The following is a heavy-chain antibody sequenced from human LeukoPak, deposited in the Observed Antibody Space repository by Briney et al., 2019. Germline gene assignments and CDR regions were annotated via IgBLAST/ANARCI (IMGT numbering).Heavy chain of an antibody. V-gene: IGHV4-61*02. J-gene: IGHJ4*02. Sequence: PSETLSLTCTVSGGSISSGSYYWSWIRQPAGKGLEWIGRIYTSGSTNYNPSLKSRVTISVDTSKNQFSLKLSSVTAADTAVYYCARWSYGGNLVRPDYWGQGTLVTVSS. CDR3: ARWSYGGNLVRPDY. CDR1: GGSISSGSYY. D-gene: IGHD4-23*01. CDR2: IYTSGST.